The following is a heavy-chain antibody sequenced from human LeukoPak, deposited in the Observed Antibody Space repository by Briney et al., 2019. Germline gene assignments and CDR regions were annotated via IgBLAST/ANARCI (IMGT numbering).Heavy chain of an antibody. V-gene: IGHV3-48*03. CDR3: ARVMGYDSSGYYSTRTSPPGY. Sequence: PGGSLRLSCAASGFTFDDYGMNWVRQAPGKGLEWVSYISSSGSTIYYADSVKGRFTISRDNAKNSLYLQMNSLRAEDTAVYYCARVMGYDSSGYYSTRTSPPGYWRQGTLVTVSS. CDR2: ISSSGSTI. J-gene: IGHJ4*02. D-gene: IGHD3-22*01. CDR1: GFTFDDYG.